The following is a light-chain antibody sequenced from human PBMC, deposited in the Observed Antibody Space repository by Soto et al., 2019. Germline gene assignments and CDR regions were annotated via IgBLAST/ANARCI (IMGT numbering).Light chain of an antibody. J-gene: IGKJ4*01. Sequence: DIQLTQSPSSLSASVGDRVTITCRSSQNINTYLNWYQQRPGEPPKLLIYHASSLKSGVPSRFSGSASGTAFTLTISSLQPEEFGTYYCQQSSRMPPFGGGTKLDIK. CDR3: QQSSRMPP. CDR1: QNINTY. CDR2: HAS. V-gene: IGKV1-39*01.